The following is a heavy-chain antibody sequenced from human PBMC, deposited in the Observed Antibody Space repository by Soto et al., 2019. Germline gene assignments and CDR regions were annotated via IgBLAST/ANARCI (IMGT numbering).Heavy chain of an antibody. V-gene: IGHV4-34*01. Sequence: SETLSLTCAVYGGSFSGYYWSWIRQPPGKGLEWIGEINHSGSTNYNPSLKSRVTISVDTSKNQFSLKLSSVTAADTAVYYCAREQGVLVNSGYTTYNSFDIWDQGTMVT. J-gene: IGHJ3*02. CDR1: GGSFSGYY. CDR2: INHSGST. CDR3: AREQGVLVNSGYTTYNSFDI. D-gene: IGHD3-22*01.